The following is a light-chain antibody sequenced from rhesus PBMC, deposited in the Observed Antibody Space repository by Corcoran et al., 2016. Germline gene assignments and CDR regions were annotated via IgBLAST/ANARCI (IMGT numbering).Light chain of an antibody. CDR1: QGSSNN. J-gene: IGKJ1*01. V-gene: IGKV1S17*01. CDR3: HYDNCIPA. Sequence: DIQMTQSPSSLSASVGDRVTITCQVRQGSSNNLAWYQQKPGKVPTLLIYAATTLQSGVPSRCSGSGSGTDFPLTISSQPAEDFANYYCHYDNCIPAFGEGTKVEIE. CDR2: AAT.